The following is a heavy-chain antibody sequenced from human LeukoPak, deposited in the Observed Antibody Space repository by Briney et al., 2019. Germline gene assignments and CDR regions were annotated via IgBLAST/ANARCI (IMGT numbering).Heavy chain of an antibody. Sequence: GSVRVACKASGYTFTSYGISWVRPAPGQGLEWMGWISAYNGNTNYAQKLQGRVTMTTDTSTSTAYKELRSLRSDDTAVYYCARDAPGEVTEAGDFDCWEQRRLVSVSS. D-gene: IGHD6-19*01. J-gene: IGHJ4*01. CDR3: ARDAPGEVTEAGDFDC. V-gene: IGHV1-18*01. CDR2: ISAYNGNT. CDR1: GYTFTSYG.